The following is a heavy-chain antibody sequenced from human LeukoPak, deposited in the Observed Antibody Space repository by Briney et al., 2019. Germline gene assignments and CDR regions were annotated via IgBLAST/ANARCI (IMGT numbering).Heavy chain of an antibody. CDR2: INPNSGGT. CDR3: ATDPYDSSGYYGRRFDY. V-gene: IGHV1-2*02. J-gene: IGHJ4*02. Sequence: ASVKVSCKASGYTFTGYYMHWVRQAPGQGLEWMGWINPNSGGTNYAQKFQGRVTMTEDTSTDTAYMELSSLRSEDTAVYYCATDPYDSSGYYGRRFDYWGQGTLVTVSS. D-gene: IGHD3-22*01. CDR1: GYTFTGYY.